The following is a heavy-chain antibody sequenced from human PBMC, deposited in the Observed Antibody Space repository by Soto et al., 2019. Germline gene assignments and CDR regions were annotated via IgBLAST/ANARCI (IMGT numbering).Heavy chain of an antibody. V-gene: IGHV3-15*07. D-gene: IGHD5-12*01. CDR2: IKSKTDGGTT. CDR1: GFTFSNAW. J-gene: IGHJ4*02. Sequence: GGSLRLSCAASGFTFSNAWMNWVRQAPGKGLEWVGRIKSKTDGGTTDYAAPVKGRFTISRDDSKNTLYLQMNSLKTEDTAVYYCTTADLVVQEYYFDYWGQGTLVTVSS. CDR3: TTADLVVQEYYFDY.